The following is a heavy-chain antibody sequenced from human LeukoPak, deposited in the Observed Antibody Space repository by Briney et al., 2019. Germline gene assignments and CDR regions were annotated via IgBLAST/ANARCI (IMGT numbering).Heavy chain of an antibody. CDR2: TYYSGST. J-gene: IGHJ4*02. V-gene: IGHV4-31*03. D-gene: IGHD5-12*01. CDR1: GGSISSGGYY. CDR3: AREEDSGYGPIFDY. Sequence: ASETLSLTCTVSGGSISSGGYYWSWIRQHPGKGLEWIGYTYYSGSTYYNPSLKSRVTISVDTSKNQFSLKLSSVTAADTAVYYCAREEDSGYGPIFDYWGQGTLVTVSS.